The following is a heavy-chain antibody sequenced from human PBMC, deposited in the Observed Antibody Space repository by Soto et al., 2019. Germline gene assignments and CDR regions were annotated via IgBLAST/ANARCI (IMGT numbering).Heavy chain of an antibody. V-gene: IGHV3-21*01. Sequence: EVQLVESGGGLVKPGGSLRLSCAASGFTFSSYSMNWVRQAPGKGLEWVSSISSSSSYIYYADSVKGRFTISRDNAKNSLYLQMNSLRAEDTAVYYCARDKGYCSGGSCYRDYWGQGTLVTVSS. D-gene: IGHD2-15*01. CDR2: ISSSSSYI. CDR3: ARDKGYCSGGSCYRDY. CDR1: GFTFSSYS. J-gene: IGHJ4*02.